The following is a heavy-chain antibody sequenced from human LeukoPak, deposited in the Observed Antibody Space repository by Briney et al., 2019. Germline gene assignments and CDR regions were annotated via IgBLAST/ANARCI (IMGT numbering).Heavy chain of an antibody. CDR1: GYTFTSYD. Sequence: ASVKVSCKASGYTFTSYDINWVRQATGQGLEWMGIINPSGGSTSYAQKFQGRVTMTRDTSLSTAYMDLSSLQSDDTAVYYCARDIIVRYNGPGNYEISADAFDIWDQGAMVTVSS. CDR2: INPSGGST. J-gene: IGHJ3*02. D-gene: IGHD3-10*01. CDR3: ARDIIVRYNGPGNYEISADAFDI. V-gene: IGHV1-46*01.